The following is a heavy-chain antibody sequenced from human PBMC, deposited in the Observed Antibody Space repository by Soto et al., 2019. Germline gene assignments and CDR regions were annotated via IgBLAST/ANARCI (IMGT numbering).Heavy chain of an antibody. Sequence: SETLSLTCTVSGGSISSDDYYWSWIRQPPGKGLEWIGYIYYSGSTYYNPSLKSRVTISVDTSKNQFSLKLSSVTAADTAVYYCAREVDYGENWFDPWGQGTLVTVSS. CDR1: GGSISSDDYY. V-gene: IGHV4-30-4*02. CDR3: AREVDYGENWFDP. D-gene: IGHD4-17*01. CDR2: IYYSGST. J-gene: IGHJ5*02.